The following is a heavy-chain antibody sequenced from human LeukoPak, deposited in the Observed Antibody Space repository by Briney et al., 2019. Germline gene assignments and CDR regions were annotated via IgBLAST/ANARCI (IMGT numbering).Heavy chain of an antibody. CDR1: GFSVRTTY. CDR2: VNWNGGRT. J-gene: IGHJ4*02. Sequence: PGGSLRLSCAASGFSVRTTYMSWVRQAPGKGPEWVSSVNWNGGRTDYADSVKGRFTISRDNGKNSLYLRMNSVRAEDTALYYCVRASGSYYRLSYFDYWGQGTLVTVSS. V-gene: IGHV3-20*04. D-gene: IGHD1-26*01. CDR3: VRASGSYYRLSYFDY.